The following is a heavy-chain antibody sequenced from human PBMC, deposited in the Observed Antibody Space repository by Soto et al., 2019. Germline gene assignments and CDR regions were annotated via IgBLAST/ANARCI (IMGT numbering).Heavy chain of an antibody. CDR1: GGSISSGDYY. J-gene: IGHJ5*02. D-gene: IGHD2-8*02. CDR3: ARSWWGTDRLMAYNWLGP. Sequence: SETLSLTCTVSGGSISSGDYYWSWIRQPPGKGLEWIGYIYYSGSTYYNPSLKSRVTISVDTSKNQFSLELSSLRSEDTAVYYCARSWWGTDRLMAYNWLGPWGQGTLVTVSS. V-gene: IGHV4-30-4*02. CDR2: IYYSGST.